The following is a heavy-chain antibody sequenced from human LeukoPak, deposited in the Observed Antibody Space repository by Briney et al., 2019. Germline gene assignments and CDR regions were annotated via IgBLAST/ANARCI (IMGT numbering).Heavy chain of an antibody. V-gene: IGHV4-39*07. Sequence: SETLSLTCTVSGGSISSSSYYWGWIRQPPGKGLEWIGSIYYSGSTYYNPSLKSRVTISVDTSKNQFSLKLSSVTAADTAVYYCARRVLSSWYDHFDYWGQGTLVTVSS. CDR2: IYYSGST. CDR1: GGSISSSSYY. CDR3: ARRVLSSWYDHFDY. D-gene: IGHD6-13*01. J-gene: IGHJ4*02.